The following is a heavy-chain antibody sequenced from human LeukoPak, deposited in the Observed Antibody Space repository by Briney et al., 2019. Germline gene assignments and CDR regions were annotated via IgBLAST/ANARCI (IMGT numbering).Heavy chain of an antibody. CDR2: INSDGSST. V-gene: IGHV3-74*01. CDR3: TSLTYSSSWYKDY. D-gene: IGHD6-13*01. J-gene: IGHJ4*02. CDR1: GFTFSSYW. Sequence: GGSLRLSCAAPGFTFSSYWMHWVRQAPGKGLVWVSRINSDGSSTSYADSVKGRFTISRDNAKNTLYLQMNSLRAEDTAMYYCTSLTYSSSWYKDYWGQGTLVTVSS.